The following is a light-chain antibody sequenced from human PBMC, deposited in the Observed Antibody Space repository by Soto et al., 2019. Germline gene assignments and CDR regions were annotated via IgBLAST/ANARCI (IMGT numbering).Light chain of an antibody. Sequence: QSALTQPASVSGSPGQSITISCTGTSSDVGNYNYVSWYQQYPGRVPKLMIYEVSNRPSGVSNRFSGSKSGNTASLTISGLQAEDEADYYCSSYTSSSTLYVFGTGTKVTVL. CDR1: SSDVGNYNY. J-gene: IGLJ1*01. CDR3: SSYTSSSTLYV. V-gene: IGLV2-14*01. CDR2: EVS.